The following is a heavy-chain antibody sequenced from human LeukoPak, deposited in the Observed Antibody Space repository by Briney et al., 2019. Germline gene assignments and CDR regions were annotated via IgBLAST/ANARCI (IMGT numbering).Heavy chain of an antibody. CDR3: ATDMVRGVIMGYNWFDP. CDR1: GFNFRSYW. V-gene: IGHV3-30*02. J-gene: IGHJ5*02. Sequence: PGGSLRLSCAASGFNFRSYWMDWVRQAPGKGLEWVAFIRYDGSNKYYADSVKGRFTISRDNSKNTLYLQMNSLRAEDTAVYYCATDMVRGVIMGYNWFDPWGQGTLVTVSS. D-gene: IGHD3-10*01. CDR2: IRYDGSNK.